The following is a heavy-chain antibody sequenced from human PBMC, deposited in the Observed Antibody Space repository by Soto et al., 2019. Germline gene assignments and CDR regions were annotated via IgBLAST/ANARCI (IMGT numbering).Heavy chain of an antibody. CDR1: GFTFSNYD. CDR2: ISRFSTTI. Sequence: EVQLVESRGGLVQPGGSLRLSCAASGFTFSNYDMNWVRQAPGKGLEWISYISRFSTTIYYADSVKGRFTISRDNAQNSLYLQMNSLTDEDTAVYYCARDFGYDDVWGQGTTVTVSS. V-gene: IGHV3-48*02. J-gene: IGHJ6*02. D-gene: IGHD3-22*01. CDR3: ARDFGYDDV.